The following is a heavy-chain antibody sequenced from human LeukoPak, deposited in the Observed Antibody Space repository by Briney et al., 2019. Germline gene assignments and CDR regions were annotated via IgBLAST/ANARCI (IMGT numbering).Heavy chain of an antibody. J-gene: IGHJ4*02. D-gene: IGHD2-15*01. V-gene: IGHV1-2*06. Sequence: ASVTVSCTASGYTFTGYYMHWVRQAPGQGLEWMGQINTYSGGTDYAQKFQGRVTMTRDTSISTAYMELRRLRSDDTAVYYCARGGCDYWGQGTLVTVSS. CDR3: ARGGCDY. CDR1: GYTFTGYY. CDR2: INTYSGGT.